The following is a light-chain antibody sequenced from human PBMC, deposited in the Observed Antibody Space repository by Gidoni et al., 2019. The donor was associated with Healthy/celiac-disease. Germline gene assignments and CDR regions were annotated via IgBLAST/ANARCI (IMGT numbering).Light chain of an antibody. CDR1: QDISNY. CDR2: DAS. V-gene: IGKV1-33*01. CDR3: QQYDNLVGIFT. Sequence: DIQMTQSPSSLSASVGDRVTITCQASQDISNYLNWYQQKPGKAPKLLIYDASNLETGVPSRFSGSGSGTDFTFTISSLQPEDIATYYCQQYDNLVGIFTFGPGTKVDIK. J-gene: IGKJ3*01.